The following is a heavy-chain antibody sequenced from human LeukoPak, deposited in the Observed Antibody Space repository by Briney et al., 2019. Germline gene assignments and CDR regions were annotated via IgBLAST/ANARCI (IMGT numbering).Heavy chain of an antibody. CDR1: GYTFTGYY. CDR3: ARAHYYDSSGYWDY. D-gene: IGHD3-22*01. CDR2: INPNSGGT. Sequence: ASVTVACKASGYTFTGYYMRWVRQAPGQGLEWMGWINPNSGGTNYAQKFEGRVTMTRDTSISTAYMELSRLRSDDTAVYYCARAHYYDSSGYWDYWGQGTLVTVSS. V-gene: IGHV1-2*02. J-gene: IGHJ4*02.